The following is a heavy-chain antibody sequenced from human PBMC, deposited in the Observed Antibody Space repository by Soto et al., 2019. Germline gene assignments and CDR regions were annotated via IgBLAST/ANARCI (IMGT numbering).Heavy chain of an antibody. V-gene: IGHV6-1*01. CDR3: ARGVAGSGFDL. D-gene: IGHD6-19*01. CDR2: TYYRSNWRH. CDR1: GDSVSSNTAA. Sequence: SPTLSLPCAISGDSVSSNTAAWNWIRSSPSRGLEWLGRTYYRSNWRHDYAVSVKSRITVNPDTSKNDFSLQLNSVTPDDTAVYYCARGVAGSGFDLWGQGTRVTV. J-gene: IGHJ4*02.